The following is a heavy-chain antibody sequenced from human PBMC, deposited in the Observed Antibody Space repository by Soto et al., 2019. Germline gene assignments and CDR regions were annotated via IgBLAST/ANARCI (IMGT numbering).Heavy chain of an antibody. CDR2: IIPILGIA. CDR1: GGTFSSYT. Sequence: QVQLVQSGAEVQKPGSSVKVSCKASGGTFSSYTISWVRQAPGQGLEWMGRIIPILGIANYAQKFQGRVTITADKSTSTAYMELSSLRSEDTAVYYCASTPGDSSSWYGYWGQGTLVTVSS. J-gene: IGHJ4*02. CDR3: ASTPGDSSSWYGY. D-gene: IGHD6-13*01. V-gene: IGHV1-69*02.